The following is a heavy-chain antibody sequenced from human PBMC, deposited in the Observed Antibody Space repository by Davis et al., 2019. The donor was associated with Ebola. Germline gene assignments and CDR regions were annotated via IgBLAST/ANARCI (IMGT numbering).Heavy chain of an antibody. CDR3: AYHGRVGAFPPSDY. V-gene: IGHV3-33*01. Sequence: PGGSLRLSCAASGFTFSSYGMHWVRQAPGKGLEWVAVIWYDGSNKYYADSVKGRFTISRDNSKNTLYLQMNSLRAEDTAVYYCAYHGRVGAFPPSDYWGQGTLVTVSS. J-gene: IGHJ4*02. CDR2: IWYDGSNK. D-gene: IGHD1-26*01. CDR1: GFTFSSYG.